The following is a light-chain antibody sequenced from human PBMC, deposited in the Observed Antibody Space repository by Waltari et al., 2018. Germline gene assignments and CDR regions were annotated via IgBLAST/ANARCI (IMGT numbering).Light chain of an antibody. CDR2: GAS. CDR1: QSVNSN. J-gene: IGKJ1*01. CDR3: QQYKNWRT. Sequence: VSTGERATLSCRASQSVNSNLAWYQQKPGQAPRLLIYGASTRATGIPARFSGSGSGTEFTLTISSMQSEDSAVYYCQQYKNWRTFGQGTKVEIK. V-gene: IGKV3-15*01.